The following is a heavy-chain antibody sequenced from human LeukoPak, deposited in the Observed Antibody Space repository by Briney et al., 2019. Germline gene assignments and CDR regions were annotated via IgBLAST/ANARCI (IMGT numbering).Heavy chain of an antibody. CDR1: GFTVSSNY. D-gene: IGHD3-22*01. Sequence: GGSLRLSCAASGFTVSSNYMSWVRQAPGKGLEWVSLIYSGGSTYYADSVKGRFTISRDNSKNTLYLQMNSLRAEDTAVYYCARAPPDRSFAMIAGFDPWGQGTLVTVSS. CDR3: ARAPPDRSFAMIAGFDP. CDR2: IYSGGST. J-gene: IGHJ5*02. V-gene: IGHV3-66*01.